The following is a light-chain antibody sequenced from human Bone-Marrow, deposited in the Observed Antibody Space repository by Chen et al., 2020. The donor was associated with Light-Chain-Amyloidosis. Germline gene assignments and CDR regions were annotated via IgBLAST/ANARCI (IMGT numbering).Light chain of an antibody. Sequence: YVLTQPSSVSVAPGQPATLACGGNNIGSTSVHWYQQTPGQAPLLVVYDDSDRPSGIPERLSGSNSGNTATLTISRVEAGDEADYYCQVWDRSSDRPVFGGGTKLTVL. CDR1: NIGSTS. J-gene: IGLJ3*02. CDR3: QVWDRSSDRPV. CDR2: DDS. V-gene: IGLV3-21*02.